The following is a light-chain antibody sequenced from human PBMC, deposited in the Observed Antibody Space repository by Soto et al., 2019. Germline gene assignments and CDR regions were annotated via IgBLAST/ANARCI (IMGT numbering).Light chain of an antibody. Sequence: EIVLTQSPATLSLSPLERSTLSSMSIQSLSSNFLAWYQQKPGQPPRLLIYDSSTRATGFPDRFSGSGSGTDFTLTIIRLEPEDFAVYYCQQYGSSPPLSFGGGTKVDIK. CDR1: QSLSSNF. CDR2: DSS. CDR3: QQYGSSPPLS. J-gene: IGKJ4*01. V-gene: IGKV3-20*01.